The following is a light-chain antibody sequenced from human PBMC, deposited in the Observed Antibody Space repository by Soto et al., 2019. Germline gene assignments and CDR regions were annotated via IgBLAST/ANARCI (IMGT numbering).Light chain of an antibody. CDR3: QQRRACRPLT. CDR2: DAS. CDR1: QSVSSS. Sequence: EIVLTQSPATLSLSPGERASLSCRASQSVSSSLAWYQQKPGQSPRLLIYDASNRATGIPARFSGSGSGTDCTPAISSLDPEDCEVCYCQQRRACRPLTFGGGTKVYIK. J-gene: IGKJ4*01. V-gene: IGKV3-11*01.